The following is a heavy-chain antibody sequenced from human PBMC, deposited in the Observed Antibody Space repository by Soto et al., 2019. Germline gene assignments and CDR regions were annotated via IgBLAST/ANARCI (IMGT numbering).Heavy chain of an antibody. CDR1: GCTFSSYA. Sequence: EVQLLESGGGLVQPGGSLRLSCAASGCTFSSYAMSWVRQAPGKGLEWVSAISGSGGSTYYADSVKGRFTISRDNSKNTLYLQMNSLRAEDTAVYYCAKDSGSGNNAFDIWGQGTMVTVSS. CDR2: ISGSGGST. CDR3: AKDSGSGNNAFDI. V-gene: IGHV3-23*01. J-gene: IGHJ3*02. D-gene: IGHD6-19*01.